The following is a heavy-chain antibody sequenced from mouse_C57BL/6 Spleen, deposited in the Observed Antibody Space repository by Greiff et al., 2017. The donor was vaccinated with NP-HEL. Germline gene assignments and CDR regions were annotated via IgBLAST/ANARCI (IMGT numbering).Heavy chain of an antibody. J-gene: IGHJ1*03. CDR1: GYTFTDYE. CDR3: TRTTTVGYFDV. CDR2: IDPETGGT. V-gene: IGHV1-15*01. Sequence: QVQLQQSGAELVRPGASVTLSCKASGYTFTDYEMHWVKQTPVHGLEWIGAIDPETGGTAYNQKFKGKAILTADKSSSTAYMELRSLTSEDSAVYYCTRTTTVGYFDVWGTGTTVTVSS. D-gene: IGHD1-1*01.